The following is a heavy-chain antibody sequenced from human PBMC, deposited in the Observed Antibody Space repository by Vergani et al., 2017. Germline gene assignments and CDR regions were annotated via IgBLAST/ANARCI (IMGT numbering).Heavy chain of an antibody. Sequence: QVQLVESGGGVVQPGRSLRLSCAASGFTFSSYAMHWVRQAPGKGLEWVAVISYDGSNKYYADSVKGRFTISRDNSKNTLYLQMNSLRAEDTAVYYCANTYDILTGYSYFDYWGQGTLVTVSS. CDR1: GFTFSSYA. V-gene: IGHV3-30-3*01. D-gene: IGHD3-9*01. CDR2: ISYDGSNK. J-gene: IGHJ4*02. CDR3: ANTYDILTGYSYFDY.